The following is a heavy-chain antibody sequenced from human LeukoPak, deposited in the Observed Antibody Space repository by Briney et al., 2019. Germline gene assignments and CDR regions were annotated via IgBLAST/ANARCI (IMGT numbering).Heavy chain of an antibody. V-gene: IGHV4-59*12. J-gene: IGHJ4*02. CDR2: IYYSGST. D-gene: IGHD6-13*01. Sequence: SETLSLTCAVYGGSFSGYYWSWVRQPPGKGLEWIGYIYYSGSTNYNPSLKSRVTISVDTSKNQFSRTLSAVTAADTAVYYCARVLAKMDSSPPDYWGQGTLVTVSS. CDR3: ARVLAKMDSSPPDY. CDR1: GGSFSGYY.